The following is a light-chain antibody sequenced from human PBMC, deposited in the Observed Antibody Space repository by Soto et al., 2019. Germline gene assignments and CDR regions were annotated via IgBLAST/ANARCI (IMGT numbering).Light chain of an antibody. CDR1: SSDVGGYTY. Sequence: QSALTQPASVSGSPRQSITISCTGASSDVGGYTYVSWYQQHPGNAPKLMIYEVNKRPSGVSHRFSGSKSGNTASLTISGLQAEDEADYYCRSYTGSSTLYVFGTGTKLTVL. J-gene: IGLJ1*01. V-gene: IGLV2-14*01. CDR2: EVN. CDR3: RSYTGSSTLYV.